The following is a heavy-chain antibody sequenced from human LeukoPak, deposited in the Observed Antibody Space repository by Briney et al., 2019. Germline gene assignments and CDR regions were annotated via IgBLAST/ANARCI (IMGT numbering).Heavy chain of an antibody. Sequence: GGSLRLSCAASGFTFSDYYMSWIRQAPGKGLEWVSYISSSGSTIYYADSVKGRFTISRDNAKNSLYLQMNSLRADDTAVYYCARGERWLLPPTDYWGQGTLVTVSS. CDR2: ISSSGSTI. D-gene: IGHD5-24*01. CDR1: GFTFSDYY. CDR3: ARGERWLLPPTDY. V-gene: IGHV3-11*04. J-gene: IGHJ4*02.